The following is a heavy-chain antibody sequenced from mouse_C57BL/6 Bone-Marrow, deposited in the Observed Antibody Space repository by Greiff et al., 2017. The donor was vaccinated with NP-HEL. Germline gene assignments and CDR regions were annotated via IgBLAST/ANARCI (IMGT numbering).Heavy chain of an antibody. CDR2: ISSGGSYT. J-gene: IGHJ2*01. V-gene: IGHV5-6*01. Sequence: EVKLVESGGDLVKPGGSLKLSCAASGFTFSSYGMSWVRQTPDKRLEWVATISSGGSYTYYPDSVKGRVPISRDNAKNTLYLQMSSLKSEDTAMYYCARHYDSNYFDYWGQGTTLTVSS. D-gene: IGHD1-1*01. CDR1: GFTFSSYG. CDR3: ARHYDSNYFDY.